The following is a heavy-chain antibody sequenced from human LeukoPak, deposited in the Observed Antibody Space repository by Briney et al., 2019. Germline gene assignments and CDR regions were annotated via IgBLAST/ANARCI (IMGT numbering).Heavy chain of an antibody. CDR3: ARRGTGHGMDV. Sequence: QPGGSLRLSCAASGFTFNNYWIHRVRQVPGKGLVWVSRINNDGSSTSYVDSVKGRFTISRDNAKNTLFLQMNSLRAEDTAVYYCARRGTGHGMDVWGQGTTVIVSS. D-gene: IGHD1-1*01. CDR2: INNDGSST. J-gene: IGHJ6*02. CDR1: GFTFNNYW. V-gene: IGHV3-74*01.